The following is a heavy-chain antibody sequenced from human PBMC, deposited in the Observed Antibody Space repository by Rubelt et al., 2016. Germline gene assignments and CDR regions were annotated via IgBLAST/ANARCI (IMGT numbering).Heavy chain of an antibody. D-gene: IGHD2-2*01. CDR3: ARASSTSYWEGWFDP. CDR1: GYTFTSYG. CDR2: ISASNGNT. J-gene: IGHJ5*02. V-gene: IGHV1-18*01. Sequence: QVQLVQSGAEVKKPGASVKVSCKASGYTFTSYGISWVRQAPGQGLEWMGWISASNGNTNHAQKLRGRVTTTTDTSPSVAYMELRSLTSDDTAVYYCARASSTSYWEGWFDPWGQGTLVTVSS.